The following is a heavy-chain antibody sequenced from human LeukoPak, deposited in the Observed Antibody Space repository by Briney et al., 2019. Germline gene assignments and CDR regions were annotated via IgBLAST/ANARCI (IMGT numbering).Heavy chain of an antibody. J-gene: IGHJ6*03. CDR2: INPNSGGT. CDR1: GYTFTGYY. CDR3: ARAQITIFAYYYYMDV. V-gene: IGHV1-2*02. D-gene: IGHD3-9*01. Sequence: ASVKVSCKASGYTFTGYYMHWVRQAPGQGLEWMGWINPNSGGTNYAQKFQGRVTMTRDTSISTAYMELSRLRSDDTAVYYCARAQITIFAYYYYMDVWGKGTTVTVSS.